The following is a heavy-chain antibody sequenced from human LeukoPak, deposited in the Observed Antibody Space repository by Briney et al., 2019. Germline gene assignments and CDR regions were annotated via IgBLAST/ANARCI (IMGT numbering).Heavy chain of an antibody. V-gene: IGHV4-34*01. Sequence: SETLSLTCAVYGGSFSGYYWNWIHQPPGKGLEWIGEINHSRSTNYNPSLKNRVTISVDTSKNQFSLKLSSVTAADTAVYYCARGSAGDSSGYYDYWGQGTLVTVSS. D-gene: IGHD3-22*01. J-gene: IGHJ4*02. CDR2: INHSRST. CDR1: GGSFSGYY. CDR3: ARGSAGDSSGYYDY.